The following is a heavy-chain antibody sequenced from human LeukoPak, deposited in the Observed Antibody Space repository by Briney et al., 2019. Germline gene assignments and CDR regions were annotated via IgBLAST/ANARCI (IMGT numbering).Heavy chain of an antibody. V-gene: IGHV1-2*04. CDR3: ARGSTLLPSYYYYGMDV. CDR1: GYTFTGYY. J-gene: IGHJ6*02. CDR2: INPNSGGT. Sequence: PAGPVKVSCKASGYTFTGYYMHWVRQAPGQGLEWMGSINPNSGGTNYAQKFQGWVTMTRDTSISTAYMELSRLRSDDTAVYYCARGSTLLPSYYYYGMDVWGQGTTVTVSS. D-gene: IGHD2-21*02.